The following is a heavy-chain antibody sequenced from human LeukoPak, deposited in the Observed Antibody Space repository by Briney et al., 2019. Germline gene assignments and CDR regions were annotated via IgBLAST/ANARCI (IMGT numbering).Heavy chain of an antibody. J-gene: IGHJ3*02. CDR3: ARERSRGIAAANDAFDI. CDR2: IIPIFGTA. CDR1: GGTFSSYA. Sequence: GASVKVSCKASGGTFSSYAISWVRQAPGQGLEWMGGIIPIFGTANYAQKFQGRVTITTDESTSTAYVELSSLRSEDTAVYYCARERSRGIAAANDAFDIWGQGTMVTVSS. D-gene: IGHD6-13*01. V-gene: IGHV1-69*05.